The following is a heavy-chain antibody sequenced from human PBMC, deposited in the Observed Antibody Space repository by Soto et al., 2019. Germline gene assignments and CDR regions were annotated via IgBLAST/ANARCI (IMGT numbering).Heavy chain of an antibody. CDR3: ARVNYGDYYYGMDV. Sequence: SETLSHTCTVSGGSINYSYWTWIRQPPGKGLEWIGYISYTGSANYNASLKSRLTISVDTSKNQFSLKLSSVTAADTALYYCARVNYGDYYYGMDVWGQGTTVTVSS. V-gene: IGHV4-59*01. CDR2: ISYTGSA. CDR1: GGSINYSY. J-gene: IGHJ6*02. D-gene: IGHD4-17*01.